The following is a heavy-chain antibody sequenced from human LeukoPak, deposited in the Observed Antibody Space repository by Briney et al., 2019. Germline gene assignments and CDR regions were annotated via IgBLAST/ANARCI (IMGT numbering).Heavy chain of an antibody. CDR3: ARNENSGWGYFDY. Sequence: GGSLRLSCAVSGLTFSSSWMDWVRQAPGKGLEWVASINPDGNKKYSADSVKGRFTISRDNAENSLYLQMNSLRAEDTAVYYCARNENSGWGYFDYWGQGTLVTVSS. J-gene: IGHJ4*02. V-gene: IGHV3-7*03. CDR1: GLTFSSSW. CDR2: INPDGNKK. D-gene: IGHD5-12*01.